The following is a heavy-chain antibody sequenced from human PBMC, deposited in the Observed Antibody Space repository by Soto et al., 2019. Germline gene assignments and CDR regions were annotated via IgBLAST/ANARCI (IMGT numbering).Heavy chain of an antibody. Sequence: QVQLVESGGGVVQPGRSLRLSCAASGFTFSSNGMQWVRQPPGKGLEWVAVIWFDRSNKHYADSVKGRFTISRDNSKNTLYLQMNSLRAEDTAVYYRAHSSSWYYFDYWGQGTLVTVSS. J-gene: IGHJ4*02. CDR2: IWFDRSNK. CDR1: GFTFSSNG. CDR3: AHSSSWYYFDY. D-gene: IGHD6-13*01. V-gene: IGHV3-33*01.